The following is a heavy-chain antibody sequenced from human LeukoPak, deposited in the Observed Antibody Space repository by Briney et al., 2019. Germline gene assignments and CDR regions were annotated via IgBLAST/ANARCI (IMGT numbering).Heavy chain of an antibody. D-gene: IGHD2-8*01. CDR2: IYYSGST. J-gene: IGHJ5*02. Sequence: PSQTLSLTCTVSGGSISSGGYYWSWIRQHPGKGLEWIGYIYYSGSTYYNPSLKSRVTISVDTSKNQFSLKLSSVTAADTAVYYCARFPHCTNGVCESDWFDPWGQGTLVTVSS. CDR3: ARFPHCTNGVCESDWFDP. V-gene: IGHV4-31*03. CDR1: GGSISSGGYY.